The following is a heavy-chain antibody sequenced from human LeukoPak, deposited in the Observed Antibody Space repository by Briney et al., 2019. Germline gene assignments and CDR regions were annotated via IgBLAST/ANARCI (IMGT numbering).Heavy chain of an antibody. D-gene: IGHD3-22*01. V-gene: IGHV3-23*01. Sequence: GGSLRLSCAASGFTFSSYGMRWVRQAPGKGLEWVSAISGGGGSRYYAKSVKGRFTISRDNSKNTLYLQMNSLRAEDTAIYYCAKEFGGYKYDWFDPWGQGTLVTVSS. CDR3: AKEFGGYKYDWFDP. CDR1: GFTFSSYG. CDR2: ISGGGGSR. J-gene: IGHJ5*02.